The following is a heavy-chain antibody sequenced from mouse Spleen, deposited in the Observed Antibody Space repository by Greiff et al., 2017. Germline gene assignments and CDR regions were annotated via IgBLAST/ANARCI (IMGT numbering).Heavy chain of an antibody. Sequence: VKLQQSGTELVKPGASVKLSCKASGYTFTSYWMHWVKQRPGQGLEWIGNINPSNGGTNYNEKFKSKATLTVDKSSSTAYMQLSSLTSEDSAVYYCARGGYDRGKAMDYWGQGTSVTVSS. V-gene: IGHV1-53*01. CDR3: ARGGYDRGKAMDY. J-gene: IGHJ4*01. D-gene: IGHD2-2*01. CDR2: INPSNGGT. CDR1: GYTFTSYW.